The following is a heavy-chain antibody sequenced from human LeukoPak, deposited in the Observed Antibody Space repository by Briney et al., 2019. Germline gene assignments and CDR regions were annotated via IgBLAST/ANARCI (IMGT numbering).Heavy chain of an antibody. V-gene: IGHV4-4*07. Sequence: SETLSLTCTVSGGSISSYYCSWIRQPAGKGLEWIGRIYTSGSTNYNPSLKSRVTMSVDTSKNQFSLKLSSVTAADTAVYYCARDREYYDILTGQYYYYGMDVWGQGNTVTVSS. J-gene: IGHJ6*02. D-gene: IGHD3-9*01. CDR2: IYTSGST. CDR1: GGSISSYY. CDR3: ARDREYYDILTGQYYYYGMDV.